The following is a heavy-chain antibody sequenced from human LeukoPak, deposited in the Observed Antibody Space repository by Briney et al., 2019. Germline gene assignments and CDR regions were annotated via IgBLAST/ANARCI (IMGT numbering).Heavy chain of an antibody. CDR2: ISYSGST. CDR3: ARGGDYAGVAALIDL. CDR1: GGSINNYY. J-gene: IGHJ4*02. V-gene: IGHV4-59*01. Sequence: PSETLSLTCTVSGGSINNYYWNWIRQPPGKGLEWIGYISYSGSTNYNPSLKSRVTISVDTSKNQFSLKLSSSTTADTALYYCARGGDYAGVAALIDLWGQGTPVTVSS. D-gene: IGHD4-23*01.